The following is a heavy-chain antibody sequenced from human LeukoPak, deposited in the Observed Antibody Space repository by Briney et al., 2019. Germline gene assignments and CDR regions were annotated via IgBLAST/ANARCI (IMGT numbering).Heavy chain of an antibody. CDR1: GFTFSSYS. V-gene: IGHV3-21*01. CDR3: ARANGRYCSGGSCYSFDY. J-gene: IGHJ4*02. D-gene: IGHD2-15*01. CDR2: ISSSSSYI. Sequence: GGSLRLSCAASGFTFSSYSMNWVRQAPGKGLEWASSISSSSSYIYYADSVKGRFTISRDNATNSLYLQRNSLRAEDTAVYYCARANGRYCSGGSCYSFDYWGQGTLVTVSS.